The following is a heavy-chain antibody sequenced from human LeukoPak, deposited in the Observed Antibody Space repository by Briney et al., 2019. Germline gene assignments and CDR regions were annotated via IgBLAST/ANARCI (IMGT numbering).Heavy chain of an antibody. V-gene: IGHV5-51*01. Sequence: GEFLMICCMCCGYSFTCYWIGWVRQMPGEVLEWRGINYPGDSDTTSSPSFQGQVTISADKSISTAYLQWSSLKASDTDMYYCARLPYCTGGVCYGYYFDYWRQGTLVTVSS. CDR1: GYSFTCYW. CDR2: NYPGDSDT. CDR3: ARLPYCTGGVCYGYYFDY. J-gene: IGHJ4*02. D-gene: IGHD2-8*02.